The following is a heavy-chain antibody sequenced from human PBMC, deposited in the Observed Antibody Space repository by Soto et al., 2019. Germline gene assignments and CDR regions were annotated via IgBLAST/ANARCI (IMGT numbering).Heavy chain of an antibody. V-gene: IGHV4-34*01. CDR2: INHSGST. D-gene: IGHD3-3*01. CDR3: ARGSCITIFGVVIEYAFDI. Sequence: PSDRLSLTCAVYRGSVSGYYWSWIRKPPGKGLEWIGEINHSGSTNYNPSLKSRVTISVDTSKNQFSLKLSSVTAADTAVYYCARGSCITIFGVVIEYAFDIWGQGTMVTVSS. CDR1: RGSVSGYY. J-gene: IGHJ3*02.